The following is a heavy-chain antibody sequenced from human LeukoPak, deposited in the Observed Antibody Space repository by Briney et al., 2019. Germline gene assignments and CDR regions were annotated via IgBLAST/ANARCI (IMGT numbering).Heavy chain of an antibody. CDR1: GGTFSSYA. CDR3: ARVYHSGGGYCSSTSCYYYYGMDV. V-gene: IGHV1-69*13. CDR2: ITPMFGTA. D-gene: IGHD2-2*01. J-gene: IGHJ6*02. Sequence: GASVKVSCKASGGTFSSYAISWVRQAPGQGLEWMGGITPMFGTANYAQKFQGRVTITADESTSTAYMELSSLRSEDTAVYYCARVYHSGGGYCSSTSCYYYYGMDVWGQGTTVTVSS.